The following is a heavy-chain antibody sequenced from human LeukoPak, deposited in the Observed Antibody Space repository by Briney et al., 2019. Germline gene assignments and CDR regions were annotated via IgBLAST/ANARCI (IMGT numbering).Heavy chain of an antibody. CDR2: INGDGSTT. D-gene: IGHD1-26*01. CDR1: GFPFSSYW. J-gene: IGHJ4*02. Sequence: PGGSLRLSCAASGFPFSSYWMHWVRQAPEEGLVWVSRINGDGSTTTYAGSVQGRFTISRDNAKNTLYLQMNSLRAEDTALYYCARAVKAGANVIDYWGQGTLVTVSS. V-gene: IGHV3-74*01. CDR3: ARAVKAGANVIDY.